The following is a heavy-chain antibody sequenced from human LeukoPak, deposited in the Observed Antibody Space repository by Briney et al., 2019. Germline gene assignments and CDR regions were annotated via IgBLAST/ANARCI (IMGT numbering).Heavy chain of an antibody. V-gene: IGHV3-21*01. Sequence: GGSLRLSCAASGFTFSSYIMKWVRQAPGKGLEWVSSISSSSSYIYYADSVKGRFTISRDNAKNSLYLQMNSLRAEDTAVYYCARAVAGTFSLFDPWGQGTLVTVSS. CDR1: GFTFSSYI. D-gene: IGHD6-19*01. CDR2: ISSSSSYI. CDR3: ARAVAGTFSLFDP. J-gene: IGHJ5*02.